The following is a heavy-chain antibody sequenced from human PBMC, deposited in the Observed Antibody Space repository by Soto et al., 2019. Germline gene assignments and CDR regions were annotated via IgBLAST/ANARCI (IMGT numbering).Heavy chain of an antibody. CDR2: IGTAGDT. Sequence: ESGGGLVQPGGSLRLSCAASGFTFSSYDMHWVRQATGKGLEWVSAIGTAGDTYYPGSVKGRFTISRENAKNSLYLQMNSLRAGDTAVYYCARATSGYQVDYWGQGTLVTVSS. D-gene: IGHD5-12*01. CDR1: GFTFSSYD. CDR3: ARATSGYQVDY. V-gene: IGHV3-13*01. J-gene: IGHJ4*02.